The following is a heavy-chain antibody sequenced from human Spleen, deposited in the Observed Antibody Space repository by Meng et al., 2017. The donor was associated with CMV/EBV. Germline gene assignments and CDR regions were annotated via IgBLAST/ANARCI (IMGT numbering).Heavy chain of an antibody. J-gene: IGHJ4*01. V-gene: IGHV4-4*02. Sequence: AVSGGSISSSNLWTWVRQVPGKGLEWIGEIYHSGSTNYNPSLKSRVTISVDKFKNQFSLKLGSVTAADTAVYYCARVYGSGSYYLAYWGHGSLVTVSS. CDR2: IYHSGST. CDR1: GGSISSSNL. CDR3: ARVYGSGSYYLAY. D-gene: IGHD3-10*01.